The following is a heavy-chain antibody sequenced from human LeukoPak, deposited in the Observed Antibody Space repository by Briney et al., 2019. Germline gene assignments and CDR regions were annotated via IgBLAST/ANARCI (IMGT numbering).Heavy chain of an antibody. J-gene: IGHJ5*02. D-gene: IGHD2-15*01. V-gene: IGHV1-18*01. Sequence: ASVKVSCKASGYTFTSYGISWVRQAPGQGLEWMGWISAYNGNTNYAQKLRGRVTMTTDTSTSTAYMELRSLRSDDTAVYYCAKFPSSHIVVVVAATWGQGTLVTVSS. CDR1: GYTFTSYG. CDR3: AKFPSSHIVVVVAAT. CDR2: ISAYNGNT.